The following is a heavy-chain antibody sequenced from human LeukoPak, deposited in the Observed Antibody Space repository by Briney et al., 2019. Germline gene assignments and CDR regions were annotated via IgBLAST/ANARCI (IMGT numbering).Heavy chain of an antibody. D-gene: IGHD3-22*01. V-gene: IGHV3-30*03. CDR1: GFTFSSFS. J-gene: IGHJ3*02. CDR3: ARQSRSYYYDSSGWDAFDI. Sequence: GRSLRLSCAATGFTFSSFSMHWVRQAPGKGLEWVAVTSYDGSNKYYADSVKGRFTISRDNSKNTLYLQMNSLRAEDTAVYYCARQSRSYYYDSSGWDAFDIWGQGTMVTVSS. CDR2: TSYDGSNK.